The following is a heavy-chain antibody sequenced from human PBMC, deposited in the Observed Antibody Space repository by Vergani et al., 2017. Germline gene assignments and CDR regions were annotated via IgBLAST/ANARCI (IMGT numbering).Heavy chain of an antibody. D-gene: IGHD1-14*01. J-gene: IGHJ1*01. CDR3: ARDGRVDAEGTEIDD. CDR2: VNPEGTNT. CDR1: GFLFSRHL. Sequence: EVQLVESGGGFVQSGGSLRLSCAASGFLFSRHLMHCVRQAPGKGLVWVSRVNPEGTNTPYADSVTGRFNISRDNAKNMMYLQLNSLRDEDTAVYYCARDGRVDAEGTEIDDWGQGTLVTVSS. V-gene: IGHV3-74*01.